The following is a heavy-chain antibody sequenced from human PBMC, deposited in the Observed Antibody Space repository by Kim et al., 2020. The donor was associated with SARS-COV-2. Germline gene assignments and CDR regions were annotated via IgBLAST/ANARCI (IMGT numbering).Heavy chain of an antibody. J-gene: IGHJ6*02. V-gene: IGHV3-21*01. D-gene: IGHD3-16*01. Sequence: YADSVRGRFTISRDSAERSLFLQMDGLGVEDTAVYYCARDREVSYGMDVWGQGTTVTVSS. CDR3: ARDREVSYGMDV.